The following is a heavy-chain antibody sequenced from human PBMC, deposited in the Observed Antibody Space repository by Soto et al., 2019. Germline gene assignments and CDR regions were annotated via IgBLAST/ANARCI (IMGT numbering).Heavy chain of an antibody. D-gene: IGHD6-13*01. Sequence: GESLKLSCKVSGYSFTTNWIGWVRQLPGKGLEWMGVIYPGDSDTRYSPSFQGQVAISADKSINTAYLQWSSLKASDTAMYYCARHSGVAEDGTDWGQGTLVTVSS. CDR3: ARHSGVAEDGTD. CDR2: IYPGDSDT. V-gene: IGHV5-51*01. J-gene: IGHJ1*01. CDR1: GYSFTTNW.